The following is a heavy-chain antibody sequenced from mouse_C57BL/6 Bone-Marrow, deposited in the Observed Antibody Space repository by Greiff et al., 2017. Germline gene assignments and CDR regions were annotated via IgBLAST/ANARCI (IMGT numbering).Heavy chain of an antibody. CDR2: INPSSGYT. V-gene: IGHV1-7*01. D-gene: IGHD2-12*01. Sequence: QVQLQQSGAELAKPGASVKLSCKASGYTFTSYRMHWVKQRPGQGLEWIGYINPSSGYTKYNQKFKDKATLTADKSSSTAYMQLSSLTYDDSSVYYCATSYYRAYWGQGTLVTVSA. J-gene: IGHJ3*01. CDR1: GYTFTSYR. CDR3: ATSYYRAY.